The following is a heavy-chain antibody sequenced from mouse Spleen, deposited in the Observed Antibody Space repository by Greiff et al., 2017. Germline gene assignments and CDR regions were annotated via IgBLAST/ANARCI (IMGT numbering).Heavy chain of an antibody. D-gene: IGHD1-2*01. CDR3: ARESPLYGYRDFDY. V-gene: IGHV3-6*02. J-gene: IGHJ2*01. CDR1: GYSITSGYY. Sequence: EVHLVESGPGLVKPSQSLSLTCSVTGYSITSGYYWNWIRQFPGNKLEWMGYISYDGSNNYNPSLKNRISITRDTSKNQFFLKLNSVTTEDTATYYCARESPLYGYRDFDYWGQGTTLTVSS. CDR2: ISYDGSN.